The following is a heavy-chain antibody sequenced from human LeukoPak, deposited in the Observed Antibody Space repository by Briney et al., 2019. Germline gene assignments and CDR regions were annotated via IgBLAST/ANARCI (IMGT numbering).Heavy chain of an antibody. V-gene: IGHV3-13*01. J-gene: IGHJ4*02. CDR3: VRDMFGPEDF. CDR2: IGTAGDT. D-gene: IGHD3-10*02. Sequence: GGSLRLSCAASGFTFSDYDMHWVRQATGKGLEWVSAIGTAGDTYYTGSVKGRFTISRDHAKNTLYLQMNSLRVEDTAVYYCVRDMFGPEDFWGQGALVAVSS. CDR1: GFTFSDYD.